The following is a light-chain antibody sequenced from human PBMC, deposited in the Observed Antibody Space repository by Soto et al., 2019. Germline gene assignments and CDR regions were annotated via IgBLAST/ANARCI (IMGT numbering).Light chain of an antibody. Sequence: EIVLTQSPGTLSLSPGERATLSGRASQSVSSSYLARYQQKPGQAPRLLIYDASSRATGIPDRFSGSGSGTDFTLTTSRLEPGDFAVYYCQQYDSSLYTFGQGTKLEIK. CDR2: DAS. CDR3: QQYDSSLYT. V-gene: IGKV3-20*01. CDR1: QSVSSSY. J-gene: IGKJ2*01.